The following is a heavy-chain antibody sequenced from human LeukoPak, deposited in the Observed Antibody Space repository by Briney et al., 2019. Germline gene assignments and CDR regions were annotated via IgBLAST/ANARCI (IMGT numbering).Heavy chain of an antibody. CDR3: ARGDTIPGGNDY. CDR1: GFTFSSYA. D-gene: IGHD3-9*01. V-gene: IGHV3-23*01. CDR2: ISGSGGST. J-gene: IGHJ4*02. Sequence: GGSLRLSCAASGFTFSSYAMSWVRQAPGKGLEWVSAISGSGGSTYYADSVKGRFTISRDNSKNTLYLQMNSLRAEDTAVYYCARGDTIPGGNDYWGQGTLVTVSS.